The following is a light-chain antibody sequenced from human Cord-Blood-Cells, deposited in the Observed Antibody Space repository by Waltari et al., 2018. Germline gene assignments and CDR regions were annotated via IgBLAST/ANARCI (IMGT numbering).Light chain of an antibody. CDR3: AAWDDSLSGYV. V-gene: IGLV1-47*01. CDR2: RNN. Sequence: QSVLTQPPSASGTPGPRVTITCSGRSSNIGSNYVYWYQQRPGTAPKLLIYRNNQRPSGAPDRFSGSKSGTSASLAISGRRSEDEADYYCAAWDDSLSGYVFGTGTKVTVL. CDR1: SSNIGSNY. J-gene: IGLJ1*01.